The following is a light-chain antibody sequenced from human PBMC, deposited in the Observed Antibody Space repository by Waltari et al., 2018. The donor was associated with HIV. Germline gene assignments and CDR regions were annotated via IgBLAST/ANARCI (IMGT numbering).Light chain of an antibody. J-gene: IGKJ1*01. CDR2: DSS. Sequence: EVVLTQSPATLSLSPGERATLSCRASQSVSFFLAWYQQKPGQAPSLLIYDSSTRATGTPARFSGSGSGTDFTLTSSSLGPEDFSVYYCLHRFNWPRTTFGQGTQVE. V-gene: IGKV3-11*01. CDR1: QSVSFF. CDR3: LHRFNWPRTT.